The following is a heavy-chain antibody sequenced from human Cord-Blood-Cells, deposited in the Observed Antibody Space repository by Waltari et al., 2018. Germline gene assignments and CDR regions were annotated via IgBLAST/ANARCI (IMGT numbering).Heavy chain of an antibody. D-gene: IGHD1-26*01. CDR3: AKGRGTGITPLLD. V-gene: IGHV3-30*02. Sequence: QVQLVESGGGVVQPGGSLRLSCAASGFTFSSYGMHWVGQAPGKGLEWVAFIRYDGSNKYYADSVKGRFTISRDNSKNTLYLQMNSLRAEDTAVYYCAKGRGTGITPLLDWGQGTLVTVSS. J-gene: IGHJ4*02. CDR1: GFTFSSYG. CDR2: IRYDGSNK.